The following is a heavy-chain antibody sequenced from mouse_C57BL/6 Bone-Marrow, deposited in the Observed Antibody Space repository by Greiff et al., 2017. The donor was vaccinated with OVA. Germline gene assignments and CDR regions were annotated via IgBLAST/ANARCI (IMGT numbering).Heavy chain of an antibody. CDR3: ARGGYYEGYYAMDY. CDR1: GYTFTSYG. J-gene: IGHJ4*01. D-gene: IGHD2-3*01. Sequence: VQLQQSGAELARPGASVKLSCKASGYTFTSYGISWVKQRTGQGLEWIGEIYPRSGNTYYNEKFKGKATLTADKSSSTAYMELRSLTSEDSAVYFCARGGYYEGYYAMDYWGQGTSVTVSS. CDR2: IYPRSGNT. V-gene: IGHV1-81*01.